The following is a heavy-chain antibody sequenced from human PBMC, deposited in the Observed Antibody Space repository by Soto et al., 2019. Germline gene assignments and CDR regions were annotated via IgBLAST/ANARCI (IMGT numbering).Heavy chain of an antibody. CDR2: INQDGSER. Sequence: EVQLVESGGGLVQPGGSLRLSCAASGFTFSHGWMMWVRQAPGKGLAWVAHINQDGSERYYVDSVKGRFTISRDNAKNSLYLQMNSLRAEDTAVYYCVKDNRGSYWGQGTLVTVSS. CDR3: VKDNRGSY. V-gene: IGHV3-7*01. CDR1: GFTFSHGW. J-gene: IGHJ4*02. D-gene: IGHD3-10*01.